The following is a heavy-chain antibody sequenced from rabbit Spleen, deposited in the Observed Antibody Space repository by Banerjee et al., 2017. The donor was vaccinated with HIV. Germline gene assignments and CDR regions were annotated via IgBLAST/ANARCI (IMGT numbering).Heavy chain of an antibody. V-gene: IGHV1S45*01. Sequence: QEQLVESGGGLVQPGGSLKLTCTASGFSFSSSYWICWVRQAPGKGLEWIGCTNTGSAAINYASWAKGRFTISKTSSTTVTLQMTSLTAADTATYFCARDSGSNAYIDVYFNLWGPGTLVTVS. J-gene: IGHJ4*01. D-gene: IGHD4-2*01. CDR2: TNTGSAAI. CDR3: ARDSGSNAYIDVYFNL. CDR1: GFSFSSSYW.